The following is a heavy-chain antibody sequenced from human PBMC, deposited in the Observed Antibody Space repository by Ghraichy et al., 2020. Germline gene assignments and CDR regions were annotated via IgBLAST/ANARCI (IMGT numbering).Heavy chain of an antibody. D-gene: IGHD2-2*01. CDR1: GFTFSSYA. V-gene: IGHV3-30*04. CDR2: ISYDGSNK. J-gene: IGHJ3*02. CDR3: TRGIGSRQDAFDI. Sequence: GESLNISCAASGFTFSSYAMHWVRQAPGKGLEWVAVISYDGSNKYYADSVKGRFTISRDNSKNTLYLQMNSLRAEDTAVYYCTRGIGSRQDAFDIWGQGTMVTVSS.